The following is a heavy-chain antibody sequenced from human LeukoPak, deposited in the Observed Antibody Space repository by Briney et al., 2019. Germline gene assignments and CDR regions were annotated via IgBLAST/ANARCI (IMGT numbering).Heavy chain of an antibody. CDR1: GFTFSSYA. CDR2: ISGSGGST. V-gene: IGHV3-23*01. D-gene: IGHD3-10*01. CDR3: ARDITEGSGLWFGEFQD. Sequence: RTGGSLRLSCAASGFTFSSYAMSWVRQAPGKGLEWVSAISGSGGSTYYADSVKGRFTISRHNSKNTLYLQMNSLRAEDTAVYYCARDITEGSGLWFGEFQDWGQGTLVTVSS. J-gene: IGHJ1*01.